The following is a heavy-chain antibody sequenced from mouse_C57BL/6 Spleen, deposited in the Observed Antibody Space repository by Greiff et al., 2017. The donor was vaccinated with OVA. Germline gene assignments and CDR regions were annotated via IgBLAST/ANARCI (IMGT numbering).Heavy chain of an antibody. D-gene: IGHD1-1*01. J-gene: IGHJ4*01. CDR2: IYPRSGNT. CDR3: ARRTVVAPYYAMDY. Sequence: VQLQQSGAELARPGASVKLSCKASGYTFTSYGISWVKQRTGQGLEWIGEIYPRSGNTYYNEKFKGKATLTADKSSSTAYMELRSLTSEDSAVYFCARRTVVAPYYAMDYWGQGTSVTVSS. CDR1: GYTFTSYG. V-gene: IGHV1-81*01.